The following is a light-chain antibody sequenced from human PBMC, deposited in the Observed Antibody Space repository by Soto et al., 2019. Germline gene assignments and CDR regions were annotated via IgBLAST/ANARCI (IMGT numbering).Light chain of an antibody. CDR3: QQYGSSPGT. V-gene: IGKV3-20*01. Sequence: EIVVTQSPATLSLSPGERATLSCRTSQSVSTSLAWYQHKPGQAPRLLIYDASNRATGIPARFSGGGSGTDFTLTISRLEPEDFAVYYCQQYGSSPGTFGQGTKVDIK. CDR1: QSVSTS. CDR2: DAS. J-gene: IGKJ1*01.